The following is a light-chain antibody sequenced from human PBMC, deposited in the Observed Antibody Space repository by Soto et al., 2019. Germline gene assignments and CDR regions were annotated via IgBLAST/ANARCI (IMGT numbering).Light chain of an antibody. CDR1: QSVTSTY. Sequence: EIVLTQSPGTLSLSPGERATLSCRASQSVTSTYLAWYQQKPGQAPRLLIYGASSRAIDIPDRFSGSVSGSGFIGTKSRLACDEFVVYYGQQYGSPHAVGPGTRLEIK. CDR3: QQYGSPHA. V-gene: IGKV3-20*01. J-gene: IGKJ5*01. CDR2: GAS.